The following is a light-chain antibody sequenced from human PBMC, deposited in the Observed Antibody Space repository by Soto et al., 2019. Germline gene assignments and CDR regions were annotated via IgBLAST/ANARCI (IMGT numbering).Light chain of an antibody. CDR2: RNY. J-gene: IGLJ3*02. V-gene: IGLV1-47*01. Sequence: QSVLTPPPSASEPPGQRVAISCSGSSSNIGSNHVYWYQHLPGTAPKLLIYRNYLRPSGVPDRCSASTSATSAAQAISGVRSDDEADYYCGAWEDSRSGWVFGGGTKLTVL. CDR1: SSNIGSNH. CDR3: GAWEDSRSGWV.